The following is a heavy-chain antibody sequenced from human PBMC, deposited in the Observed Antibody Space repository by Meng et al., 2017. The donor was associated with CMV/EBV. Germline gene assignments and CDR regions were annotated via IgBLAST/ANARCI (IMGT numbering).Heavy chain of an antibody. CDR1: TFSSYA. J-gene: IGHJ3*02. V-gene: IGHV1-69*06. CDR3: ARAPITMIVVVTPAFDI. Sequence: TFSSYAISWVRQAPGQGLEWMGGIIPIFGTANYAQKFQGRVTITADKSTSTAYMELSSLRSEDTAVYYCARAPITMIVVVTPAFDIWGQGQWSPSPQ. CDR2: IIPIFGTA. D-gene: IGHD3-22*01.